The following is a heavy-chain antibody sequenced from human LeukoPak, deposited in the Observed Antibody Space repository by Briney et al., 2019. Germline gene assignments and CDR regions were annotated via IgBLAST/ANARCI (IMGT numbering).Heavy chain of an antibody. V-gene: IGHV3-21*01. CDR3: ARDSGYDLPPDY. CDR2: ISSSSYI. J-gene: IGHJ4*02. CDR1: GFTFSSYS. Sequence: KSGGSLRLSCAASGFTFSSYSMNWVRQAPGKGLEWVSSISSSSYIYYAVSVKGRFTISRDNAKNSLYLQMNSLRAEDTAVYYCARDSGYDLPPDYWGQGTLVTVSS. D-gene: IGHD5-12*01.